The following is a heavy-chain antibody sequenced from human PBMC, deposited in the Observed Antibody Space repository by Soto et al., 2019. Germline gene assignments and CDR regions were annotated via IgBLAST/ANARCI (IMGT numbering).Heavy chain of an antibody. Sequence: QVQLQESGPGLVKPSQNLSLTCTVSGGSISSGGYYWSWIRQHPGKGLEWIGYISYRGSAYYSPSLKSRVTISVDTSKNQFSLKVNSVTAADTAVYYCARRMQNYYTMGVWGQGTTVTVSS. CDR1: GGSISSGGYY. J-gene: IGHJ6*02. CDR2: ISYRGSA. V-gene: IGHV4-31*03. CDR3: ARRMQNYYTMGV. D-gene: IGHD2-15*01.